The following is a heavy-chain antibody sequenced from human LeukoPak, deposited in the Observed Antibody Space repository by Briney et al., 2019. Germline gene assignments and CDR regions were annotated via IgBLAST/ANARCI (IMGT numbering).Heavy chain of an antibody. D-gene: IGHD3-3*01. J-gene: IGHJ4*02. Sequence: SETLSLTCTVSGGSISSSSYYWGWIRQPPGKGLEWIGSIYYSGSTYYNPSLKSRVTISVDTSKNQFSLKLSSVTAVDTAVYYCARDLYDFWSGTPSDFDYWGQGTLVTVSS. CDR3: ARDLYDFWSGTPSDFDY. V-gene: IGHV4-39*02. CDR1: GGSISSSSYY. CDR2: IYYSGST.